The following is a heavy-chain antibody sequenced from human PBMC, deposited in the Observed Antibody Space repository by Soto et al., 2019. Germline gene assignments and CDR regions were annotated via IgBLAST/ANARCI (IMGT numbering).Heavy chain of an antibody. CDR2: IIPIFGTA. CDR1: EGTFSSYA. Sequence: SVKVSCKASEGTFSSYAISWVRQAPGQGLEWMGGIIPIFGTANYAQKFQGRVTITADESTSTAYMELSSLRSEDTAVYYCAREGAGLRFLEWLLGTSMDVWGQGTTVTVSS. J-gene: IGHJ6*02. CDR3: AREGAGLRFLEWLLGTSMDV. V-gene: IGHV1-69*13. D-gene: IGHD3-3*01.